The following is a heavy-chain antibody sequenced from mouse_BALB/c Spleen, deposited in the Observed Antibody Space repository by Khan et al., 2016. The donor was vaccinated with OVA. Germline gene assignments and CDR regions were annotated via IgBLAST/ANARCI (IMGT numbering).Heavy chain of an antibody. V-gene: IGHV5-9*02. D-gene: IGHD2-10*01. Sequence: EVQLVESGGGLVKPGGSLKLSCEVSGFAFNSYDMSWVRQTPEKRLEWVATISSTGSYTYYPDSVKGRFTISRDTARNTLYLQMSSLRSEDTALYYCTRPSYYGNPWFTYWGQGALGTGPA. CDR2: ISSTGSYT. CDR1: GFAFNSYD. CDR3: TRPSYYGNPWFTY. J-gene: IGHJ3*01.